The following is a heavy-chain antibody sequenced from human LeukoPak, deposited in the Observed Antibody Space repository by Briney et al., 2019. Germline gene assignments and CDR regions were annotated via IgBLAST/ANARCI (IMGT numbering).Heavy chain of an antibody. D-gene: IGHD3-22*01. Sequence: GGSLRLSCAASGFTVSSNYMSWVRQAPGKGLEWVSVISSSGSTYYADSVKGRFTISRDNSKNTLYLQMNSLRAEDTAVYYCARGGDSSGSIRSAFDIWGQGTMVTVSS. CDR1: GFTVSSNY. J-gene: IGHJ3*02. V-gene: IGHV3-53*01. CDR2: ISSSGST. CDR3: ARGGDSSGSIRSAFDI.